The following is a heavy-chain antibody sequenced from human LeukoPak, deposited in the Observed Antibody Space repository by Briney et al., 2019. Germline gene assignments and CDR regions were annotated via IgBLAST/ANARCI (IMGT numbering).Heavy chain of an antibody. V-gene: IGHV3-48*01. Sequence: PGGSLRLPCAASGFTFSSYHMNWVRQAPGKGLEWLSYIHSTSGSIHYADSVKGRSTISRDNARNSLYLQMNSLRAEDTAVYYCSRVVQDVTGADYWGQGTLVIVSS. CDR1: GFTFSSYH. CDR3: SRVVQDVTGADY. CDR2: IHSTSGSI. D-gene: IGHD3-9*01. J-gene: IGHJ4*02.